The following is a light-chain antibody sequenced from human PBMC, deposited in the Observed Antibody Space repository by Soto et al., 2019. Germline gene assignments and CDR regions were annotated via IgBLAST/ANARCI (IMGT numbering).Light chain of an antibody. CDR2: GAS. V-gene: IGKV3-20*01. Sequence: DIVLTQSPGTLSLSPGETATLSCRASRSVNSNYLAWYQQKPGQAPRLLIYGASARATGIPDRFSGSGSGTDFTLAISRLEPEDFAVYYCQHFGGWSYTFGQGTKLEIK. J-gene: IGKJ2*01. CDR1: RSVNSNY. CDR3: QHFGGWSYT.